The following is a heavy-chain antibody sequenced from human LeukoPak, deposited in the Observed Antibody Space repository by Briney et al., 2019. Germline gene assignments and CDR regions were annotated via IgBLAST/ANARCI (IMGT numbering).Heavy chain of an antibody. CDR1: GYTFTSYG. CDR3: ARDLTIAVAGTSAFDI. Sequence: ASVKVSCKASGYTFTSYGISWVRQAPGQGLEWMGWISAYNGSTNYAQKLQGRVTMTTDTSTSTAYMELRSLRSDDTAVYYCARDLTIAVAGTSAFDIWGQGTMVTVSS. J-gene: IGHJ3*02. CDR2: ISAYNGST. D-gene: IGHD6-19*01. V-gene: IGHV1-18*01.